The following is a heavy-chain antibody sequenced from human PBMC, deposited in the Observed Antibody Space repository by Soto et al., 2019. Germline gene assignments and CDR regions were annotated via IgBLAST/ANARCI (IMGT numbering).Heavy chain of an antibody. CDR3: ARDQAKWYDTSGSPRDGMDV. V-gene: IGHV1-2*02. CDR2: INPNSGGT. D-gene: IGHD3-22*01. Sequence: ASVKVSCKASGYTFTGYYMHWVRQAPGQGLEWMGWINPNSGGTNYAQKFQGRVTMTRDTSISTAYMELNSLRAEDTAVYYCARDQAKWYDTSGSPRDGMDVWGQGTTVTVSS. J-gene: IGHJ6*02. CDR1: GYTFTGYY.